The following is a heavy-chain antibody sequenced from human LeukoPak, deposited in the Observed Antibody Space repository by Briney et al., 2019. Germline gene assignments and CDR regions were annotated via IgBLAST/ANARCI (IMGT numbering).Heavy chain of an antibody. CDR2: IYHTGST. Sequence: PAETLSLTCTVSGGSISSSSHYWGWIRQPPGKGLELISSIYHTGSTSYNPSLKSRVTISVDTSKNQFSLKLSSVTAADTAVYYCARHESIVVVVAARGFDSWGQGTLVTVSS. D-gene: IGHD2-15*01. V-gene: IGHV4-39*01. J-gene: IGHJ4*02. CDR1: GGSISSSSHY. CDR3: ARHESIVVVVAARGFDS.